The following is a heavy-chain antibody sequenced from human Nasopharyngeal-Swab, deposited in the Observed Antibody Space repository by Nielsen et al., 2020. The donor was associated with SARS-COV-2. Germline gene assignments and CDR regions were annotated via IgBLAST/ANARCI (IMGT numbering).Heavy chain of an antibody. CDR3: ARGDIVLMVYALSSGAFDI. J-gene: IGHJ3*02. CDR2: IYHSGST. Sequence: SETLSLTCAVSGGSISSSNWWSWVRQPPGKGLEWIGEIYHSGSTNYNPSPKSRVTTSVDKSKNQFSLKLSSVTAADTAVYYCARGDIVLMVYALSSGAFDIWGQGTMVTVSS. CDR1: GGSISSSNW. D-gene: IGHD2-8*01. V-gene: IGHV4-4*02.